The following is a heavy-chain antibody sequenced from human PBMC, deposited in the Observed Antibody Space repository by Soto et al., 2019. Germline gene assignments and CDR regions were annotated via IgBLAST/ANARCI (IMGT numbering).Heavy chain of an antibody. CDR1: GGSISSYY. J-gene: IGHJ5*02. V-gene: IGHV4-59*01. D-gene: IGHD1-26*01. CDR2: IYYSGST. CDR3: ARCLFSYGARFDP. Sequence: QVQLQESGPGLVKPSETLSLTCTVSGGSISSYYWSWIRQPPGKGLEWIGYIYYSGSTNYNPPLKSRVTISVDTSKNQFSLKLSSVTAADTAVYYCARCLFSYGARFDPWGQGTLVTVSS.